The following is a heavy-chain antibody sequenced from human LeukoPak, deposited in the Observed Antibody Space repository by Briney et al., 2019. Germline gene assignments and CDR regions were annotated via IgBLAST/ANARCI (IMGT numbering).Heavy chain of an antibody. CDR2: ISSTSSTI. CDR3: ARQTIVGTTVMNFFDY. V-gene: IGHV3-48*02. D-gene: IGHD1-26*01. CDR1: GFTFSSYS. J-gene: IGHJ4*02. Sequence: PGGSLRLSCAASGFTFSSYSRNWVRQAPRKGLEWVAYISSTSSTIYYADSVKGRFTISRDNARNSLYLQMNRLGDEDTAVYYCARQTIVGTTVMNFFDYWGQGTLVTVSS.